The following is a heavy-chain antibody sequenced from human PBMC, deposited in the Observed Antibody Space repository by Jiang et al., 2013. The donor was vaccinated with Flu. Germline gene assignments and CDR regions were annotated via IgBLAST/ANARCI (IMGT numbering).Heavy chain of an antibody. CDR1: GYTFTTYG. D-gene: IGHD1-26*01. CDR2: ISAYNGNT. V-gene: IGHV1-18*01. CDR3: ARGASGSFFVY. J-gene: IGHJ4*02. Sequence: GAEVKKPGASVKVSCKASGYTFTTYGISWVRQAPGHRLEWMGWISAYNGNTNYEQRFQGRVTMTTDTSTSTAYMELRSLRSDDTAVYYCARGASGSFFVYWGQGTLVTVSS.